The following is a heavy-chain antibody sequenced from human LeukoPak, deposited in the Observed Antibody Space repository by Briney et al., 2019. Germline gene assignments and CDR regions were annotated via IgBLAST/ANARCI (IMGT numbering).Heavy chain of an antibody. CDR2: ISGSGGST. CDR1: GFTFSSYA. V-gene: IGHV3-23*01. Sequence: GGSLRLSCAASGFTFSSYAMSWVRQAPGKGLEWVSAISGSGGSTYYADSVKGRFTISRDNSKNTLYLRMNSLRAEDTAVYYCAKDRGSSWFRGDAFDIWGQGTMVTVSS. J-gene: IGHJ3*02. CDR3: AKDRGSSWFRGDAFDI. D-gene: IGHD6-13*01.